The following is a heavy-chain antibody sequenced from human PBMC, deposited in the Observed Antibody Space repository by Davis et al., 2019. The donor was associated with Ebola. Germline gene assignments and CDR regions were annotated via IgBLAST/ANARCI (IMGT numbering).Heavy chain of an antibody. CDR2: ISGSATAV. CDR3: AKTMWWLQKSGDEYFQT. J-gene: IGHJ1*01. Sequence: GESLKISCAGSGFTFSDYYMSWIRQAPGKGLEWVAFISGSATAVSYADSVRGRFTISRDNAKNSLYLQMHSLRVEDTAVYYCAKTMWWLQKSGDEYFQTWGQGTLVTVS. V-gene: IGHV3-11*01. CDR1: GFTFSDYY. D-gene: IGHD5-24*01.